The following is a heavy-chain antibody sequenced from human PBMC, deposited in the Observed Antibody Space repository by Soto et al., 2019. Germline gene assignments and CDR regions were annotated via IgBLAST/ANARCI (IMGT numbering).Heavy chain of an antibody. CDR1: GYTFTSYD. CDR2: MNPNSGNT. CDR3: ARERYSGYVCGY. Sequence: QVQLVQSGAEVKKPGASVKVSCKASGYTFTSYDINWVRQATGQGLEWMGWMNPNSGNTGYAQKFQGRVTMTRNTSISTAYMELSSLRSVETAVYYCARERYSGYVCGYWGQGTLVTVSS. V-gene: IGHV1-8*01. D-gene: IGHD5-12*01. J-gene: IGHJ4*02.